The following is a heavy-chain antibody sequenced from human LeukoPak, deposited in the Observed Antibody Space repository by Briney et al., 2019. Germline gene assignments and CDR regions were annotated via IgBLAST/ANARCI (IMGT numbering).Heavy chain of an antibody. D-gene: IGHD3-22*01. CDR2: ISAYNGNT. Sequence: GASVKVSCKASGYTFTSYYMHWVRQAPGQGLEWMGWISAYNGNTNYAQKLQGRVTMTTDTSTSTAYMELRSLRSDDTAVYYCARDLKHYYDSSGFSPSDYWGQGTLVTVSS. J-gene: IGHJ4*02. CDR3: ARDLKHYYDSSGFSPSDY. CDR1: GYTFTSYY. V-gene: IGHV1-18*04.